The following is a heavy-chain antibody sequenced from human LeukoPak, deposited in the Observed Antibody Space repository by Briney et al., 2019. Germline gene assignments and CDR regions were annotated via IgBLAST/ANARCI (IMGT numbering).Heavy chain of an antibody. CDR2: VYHRGST. CDR1: GGSINSSYW. Sequence: PSGTLSLTCDISGGSINSSYWWTWVRQPPGKGLEWIGEVYHRGSTNYNPSLKSRVTMSVDKSKNQFSLKLSSVTAADTAVYYCARDLDTTVTMKGMDVWGKGTTVTVSS. J-gene: IGHJ6*04. V-gene: IGHV4-4*02. CDR3: ARDLDTTVTMKGMDV. D-gene: IGHD4-17*01.